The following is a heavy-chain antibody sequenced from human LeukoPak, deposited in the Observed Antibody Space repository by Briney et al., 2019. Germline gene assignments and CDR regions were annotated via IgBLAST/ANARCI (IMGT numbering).Heavy chain of an antibody. D-gene: IGHD6-13*01. CDR2: IYYSGNT. CDR1: GVSISSSNSY. J-gene: IGHJ4*02. CDR3: ARQVAAAGRIHDY. V-gene: IGHV4-39*01. Sequence: SETLSLTCTVSGVSISSSNSYWGWIRQPPGKGLEWIGSIYYSGNTYYNASLKSQVPISIDTSKNQFSLKLSSVTAADTALYYCARQVAAAGRIHDYWGQGTLVTVSS.